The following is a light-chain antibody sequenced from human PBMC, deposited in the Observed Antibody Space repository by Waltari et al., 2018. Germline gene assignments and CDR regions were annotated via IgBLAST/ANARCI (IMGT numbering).Light chain of an antibody. CDR2: WAS. V-gene: IGKV4-1*01. CDR3: QVWDSNTAV. Sequence: DIVMTQSPDSLTVSLGERATINCKSSQSVFDNSGKNNSLAWYQQKPGQPPNLLLSWASARESGVPDRFSGSGSGADFTLTISRAQAGDEADFYCQVWDSNTAVFGGGTK. J-gene: IGKJ4*01. CDR1: QSVFDNSGKNNS.